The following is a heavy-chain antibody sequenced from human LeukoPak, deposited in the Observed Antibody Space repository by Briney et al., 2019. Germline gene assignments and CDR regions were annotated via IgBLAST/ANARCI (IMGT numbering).Heavy chain of an antibody. Sequence: GGSLRLSCVASGFPFSSYSMNWVRQAPGKGLEWVSPISSSSSYIYYADSVKGRFTISRDNAKNSLYLQMNSLRAEDTAVYYCAREEGSSYGYVDYWGQGTLVTVSS. CDR3: AREEGSSYGYVDY. D-gene: IGHD5-18*01. CDR2: ISSSSSYI. CDR1: GFPFSSYS. J-gene: IGHJ4*02. V-gene: IGHV3-21*01.